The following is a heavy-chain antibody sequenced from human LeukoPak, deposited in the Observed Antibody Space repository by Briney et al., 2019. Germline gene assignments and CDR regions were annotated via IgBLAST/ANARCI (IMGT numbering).Heavy chain of an antibody. CDR3: ARVRDSSGYYSRPFDY. D-gene: IGHD3-22*01. V-gene: IGHV4-59*01. J-gene: IGHJ4*02. Sequence: SETLSLTCTVSGGSISSYYWSWIRQPPGKGLEWIGYIYYSGSTNYNPSLKSRVTISVDTSKNQFSLKLSSVTAADTAVYYCARVRDSSGYYSRPFDYWGQGTLVTVSS. CDR2: IYYSGST. CDR1: GGSISSYY.